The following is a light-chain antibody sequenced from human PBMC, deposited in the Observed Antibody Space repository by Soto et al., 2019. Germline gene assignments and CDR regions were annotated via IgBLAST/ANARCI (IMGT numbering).Light chain of an antibody. CDR2: GAS. J-gene: IGKJ5*01. V-gene: IGKV3-20*01. CDR3: QHYVSPPIT. CDR1: QSVTSNN. Sequence: EIVLTQSPGTLSLSPGEIATLYFSASQSVTSNNLAWYQRKPGQAPRLLIYGASSRATGIPDRFSGSGSGTDFTLTISRLEPEDFAVYYCQHYVSPPITFGQGTRLEIK.